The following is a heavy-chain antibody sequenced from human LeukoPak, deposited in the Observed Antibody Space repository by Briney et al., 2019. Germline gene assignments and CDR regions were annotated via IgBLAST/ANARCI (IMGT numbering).Heavy chain of an antibody. CDR3: ARVYYSSSYDYWYFDL. D-gene: IGHD6-13*01. CDR1: GGSISRYY. Sequence: PSETLSLTCTVSGGSISRYYWSWIRQPPGKGLEWIGYKDYSGSTNYNRSLKSRVTISVDTSENQFSLKLSSVTAADTAVYYCARVYYSSSYDYWYFDLWGRGTLVTVSS. J-gene: IGHJ2*01. CDR2: KDYSGST. V-gene: IGHV4-59*01.